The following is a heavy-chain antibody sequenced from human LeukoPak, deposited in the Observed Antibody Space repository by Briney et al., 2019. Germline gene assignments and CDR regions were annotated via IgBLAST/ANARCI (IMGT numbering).Heavy chain of an antibody. Sequence: GASVKISCKASGFTFTNLYFHWVRQAPGQGLEWMGLINPSGGVTTYAQKFQGNITMTRDTSTSTVYMEMTSLTSEDTAVYYCARSEYSKSIWFDPWGQGTLVTVSS. J-gene: IGHJ5*02. CDR1: GFTFTNLY. V-gene: IGHV1-46*01. D-gene: IGHD6-6*01. CDR2: INPSGGVT. CDR3: ARSEYSKSIWFDP.